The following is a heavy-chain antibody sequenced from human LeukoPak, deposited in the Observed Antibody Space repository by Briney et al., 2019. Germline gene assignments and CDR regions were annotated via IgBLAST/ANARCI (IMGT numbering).Heavy chain of an antibody. CDR3: ARVFAYYDSSGYYTLFDY. V-gene: IGHV3-7*01. D-gene: IGHD3-22*01. J-gene: IGHJ4*02. Sequence: PGGSLRLSCAASGFTFSSYWMSWVRQAPGKGLEWVVNIKQDGSEKYYVDSVKGRFTISRDNAKNSLYLQMNSLRAEDTAVYYCARVFAYYDSSGYYTLFDYWGQGTLVTVSS. CDR2: IKQDGSEK. CDR1: GFTFSSYW.